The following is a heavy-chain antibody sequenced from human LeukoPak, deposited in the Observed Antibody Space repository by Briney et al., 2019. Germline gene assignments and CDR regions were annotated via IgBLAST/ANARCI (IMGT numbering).Heavy chain of an antibody. CDR1: GFTFSSYA. CDR3: AKNGGGWNEGYFDY. Sequence: PGGSLRLSCAASGFTFSSYAMSRVRQAPGKGLEWVSAISGSGGSTYYADSVKGRFTISRDNSKNTLYLQMNSLRAEDTAVYYCAKNGGGWNEGYFDYWGQGTLVTVSS. J-gene: IGHJ4*02. V-gene: IGHV3-23*01. D-gene: IGHD1-1*01. CDR2: ISGSGGST.